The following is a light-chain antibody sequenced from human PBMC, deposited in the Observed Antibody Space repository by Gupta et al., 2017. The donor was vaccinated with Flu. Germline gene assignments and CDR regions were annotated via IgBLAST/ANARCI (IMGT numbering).Light chain of an antibody. J-gene: IGKJ1*01. V-gene: IGKV2-30*01. Sequence: SCRASQGLVYSDGHTYLHWFQQRPGQSPRRLSHLFSYRDSGVPDRFSGSGSGTYSTLKISRGEADDVGVYYCMQGAHWPCTFGQGTKVEIK. CDR3: MQGAHWPCT. CDR1: QGLVYSDGHTY. CDR2: LFS.